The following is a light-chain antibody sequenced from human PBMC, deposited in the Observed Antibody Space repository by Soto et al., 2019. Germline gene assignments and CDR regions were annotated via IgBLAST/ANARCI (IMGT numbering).Light chain of an antibody. J-gene: IGKJ4*01. CDR2: KAS. V-gene: IGKV1-5*03. CDR3: QQYNSYSPLT. CDR1: QSISSW. Sequence: DIQMTQSPSTLSASVGDRVTITCRASQSISSWLAWYQQKPGKAPKLLIYKASSLESGVPSRYSGSEYGTKYNITISRLQPDDFATNYCQQYNSYSPLTFGGGTKVEIK.